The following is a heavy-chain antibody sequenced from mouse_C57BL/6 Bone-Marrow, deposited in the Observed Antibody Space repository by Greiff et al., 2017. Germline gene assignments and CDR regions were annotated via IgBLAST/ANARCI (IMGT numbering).Heavy chain of an antibody. CDR1: GYTFTSYW. Sequence: QVQLQQPGAELVKPGASVKMSCKASGYTFTSYWITWVKQRPGQGLEWIGDIYPGSGSTNYNEKFKSKATLTVDTSSSTAYMQLSSLTSEDSAVYYCARRYYGYDVGGAMDYWGQGTSVTVSS. J-gene: IGHJ4*01. V-gene: IGHV1-55*01. CDR2: IYPGSGST. CDR3: ARRYYGYDVGGAMDY. D-gene: IGHD2-2*01.